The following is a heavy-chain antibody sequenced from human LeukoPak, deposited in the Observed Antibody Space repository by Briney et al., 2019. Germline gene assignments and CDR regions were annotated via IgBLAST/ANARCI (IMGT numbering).Heavy chain of an antibody. V-gene: IGHV3-30*02. J-gene: IGHJ4*02. CDR1: AFTFTSYG. Sequence: PGGSPRLSCAASAFTFTSYGLHWVRQAPGKGLEWVAFIRYDGTNKYYADSVKGRFIISRDNSKNTLYLQMNSLRLEDTAVYYCAKEAYGSGEKMADYWGQGTLVTVSS. CDR3: AKEAYGSGEKMADY. CDR2: IRYDGTNK. D-gene: IGHD3-10*01.